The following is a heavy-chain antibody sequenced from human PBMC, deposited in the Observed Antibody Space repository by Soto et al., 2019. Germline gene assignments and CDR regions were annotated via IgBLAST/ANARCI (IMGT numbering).Heavy chain of an antibody. CDR1: GGSISSYY. CDR2: IYNSGST. V-gene: IGHV4-4*08. CDR3: AREGALKPFSS. J-gene: IGHJ5*02. Sequence: PSETLSLTCTVSGGSISSYYWSWIRQPPGKGLEWIGYIYNSGSTNYNPSLRSRFTISRDNAKNSVYLQMDSLRVEDTAVYYCAREGALKPFSSWGQGALVTVSS.